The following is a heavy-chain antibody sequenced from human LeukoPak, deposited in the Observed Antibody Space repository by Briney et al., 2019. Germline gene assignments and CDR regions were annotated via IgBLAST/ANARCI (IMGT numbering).Heavy chain of an antibody. Sequence: PGGSLRLSCAASGFTFSCYSMNWVRQAPGKGLEWVSSISSSSSYIYYADSVKGRFTISRDNAKNSLYLQMNSLRAEDTAVYYCARDTKDCSGGSCYRKFDYWGQGTLVTVSS. D-gene: IGHD2-15*01. V-gene: IGHV3-21*01. CDR1: GFTFSCYS. CDR3: ARDTKDCSGGSCYRKFDY. J-gene: IGHJ4*02. CDR2: ISSSSSYI.